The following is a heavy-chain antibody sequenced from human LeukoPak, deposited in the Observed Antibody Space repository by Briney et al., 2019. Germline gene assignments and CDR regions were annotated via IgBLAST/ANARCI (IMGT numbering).Heavy chain of an antibody. CDR1: GGTFSSYA. J-gene: IGHJ4*02. D-gene: IGHD1-26*01. V-gene: IGHV1-69*01. CDR3: ARDLGGGDGSYFDY. Sequence: GASVKVSCKASGGTFSSYAISWVRQAPGQGLEWMGGIIPIFGTANYAQKFQGRVTITADESTSTAYMELSSLRSEDTAVYYCARDLGGGDGSYFDYWGQGTLVTVSS. CDR2: IIPIFGTA.